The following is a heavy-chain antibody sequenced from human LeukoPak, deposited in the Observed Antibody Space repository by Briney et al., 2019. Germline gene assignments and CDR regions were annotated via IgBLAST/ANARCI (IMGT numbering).Heavy chain of an antibody. CDR3: ARQMYYFDTSTYWNYFDY. V-gene: IGHV4-39*01. CDR1: GRSISSSTYY. D-gene: IGHD3-22*01. CDR2: IYYSGGT. Sequence: SHTLSLTRTVAGRSISSSTYYWGRIRQPPGKGLEGIGSIYYSGGTHYTSSLKSRVTITVDTSKNQFSLTLSSVTAADRAVYYCARQMYYFDTSTYWNYFDYWGQGTLGTVSS. J-gene: IGHJ4*02.